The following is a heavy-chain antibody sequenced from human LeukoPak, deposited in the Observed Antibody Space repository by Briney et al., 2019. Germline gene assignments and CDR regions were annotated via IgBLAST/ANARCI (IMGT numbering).Heavy chain of an antibody. CDR2: INGDGTST. Sequence: GGSLRLSCAASGFTFRTYAMSWVRQAPGKGLLWVSRINGDGTSTKYADSVKGRFTISRDNARHTLYLQMNSLRAEDTAVYYCARASTTVPNLLDYWGQGTLVTVSS. J-gene: IGHJ4*02. V-gene: IGHV3-74*03. CDR3: ARASTTVPNLLDY. CDR1: GFTFRTYA. D-gene: IGHD4-17*01.